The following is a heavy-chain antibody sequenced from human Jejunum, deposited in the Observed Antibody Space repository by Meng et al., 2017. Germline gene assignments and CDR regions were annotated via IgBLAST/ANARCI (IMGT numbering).Heavy chain of an antibody. CDR1: GFTFSSHV. Sequence: GESLKISCAASGFTFSSHVMHWVRQAPGKGLEWVAVISYDGSNKDYADSVKGRFTISRDNSKNTLYLQMNSLRAEDTAVYYCARAHSANIRPPDYWGQGTRVTGSS. J-gene: IGHJ4*02. D-gene: IGHD2/OR15-2a*01. CDR2: ISYDGSNK. V-gene: IGHV3-30*04. CDR3: ARAHSANIRPPDY.